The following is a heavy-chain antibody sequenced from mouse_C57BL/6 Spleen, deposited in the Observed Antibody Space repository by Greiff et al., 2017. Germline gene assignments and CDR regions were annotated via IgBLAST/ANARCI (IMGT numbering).Heavy chain of an antibody. CDR3: ARDPYYGSSFDV. Sequence: EVKLQESGPGMVKPSQSLSLTCTVTGYSITSGYDWHWIRHFPGNKLEWMGYISYSGSTNYNPSLKSRISITHDTSKNHFFLKLNSVTTEDTATYYCARDPYYGSSFDVWGTGTTVTVSS. D-gene: IGHD1-1*01. CDR2: ISYSGST. V-gene: IGHV3-1*01. CDR1: GYSITSGYD. J-gene: IGHJ1*03.